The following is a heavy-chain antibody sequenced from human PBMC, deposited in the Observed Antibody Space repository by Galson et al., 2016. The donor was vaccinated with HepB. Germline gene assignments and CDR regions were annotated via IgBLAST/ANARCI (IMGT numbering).Heavy chain of an antibody. CDR3: AGSPYDFWSGYQIPPPGYFDY. V-gene: IGHV3-30*04. CDR2: ISYDGSNK. Sequence: SLRLSCAASGFTFSSYAMHWVRQAPGKGLEWVAVISYDGSNKYYADSVKGRFTISRDNSKNTLYLQMNSLRAEDTAVYYCAGSPYDFWSGYQIPPPGYFDYWGQGTLVTVSS. J-gene: IGHJ4*02. CDR1: GFTFSSYA. D-gene: IGHD3-3*01.